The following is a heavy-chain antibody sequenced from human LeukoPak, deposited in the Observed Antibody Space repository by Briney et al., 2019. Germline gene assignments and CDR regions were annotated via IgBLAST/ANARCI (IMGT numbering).Heavy chain of an antibody. CDR1: GGSISSSSYY. Sequence: SETLSLTCTVSGGSISSSSYYWGWIRQPPGKGLEWIGSIYYSGSTYYNPSLKSRVTISVDTSKNQFSLKLSSVTAADTAVYYCVSRYYDFWSGYYGFDPWGQGTLVTVSS. CDR3: VSRYYDFWSGYYGFDP. J-gene: IGHJ5*02. V-gene: IGHV4-39*01. CDR2: IYYSGST. D-gene: IGHD3-3*01.